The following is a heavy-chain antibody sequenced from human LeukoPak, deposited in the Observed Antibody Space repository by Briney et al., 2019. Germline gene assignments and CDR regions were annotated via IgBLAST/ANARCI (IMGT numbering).Heavy chain of an antibody. CDR3: ARLGSAYRSGKAWFDP. CDR2: IYPGDSDT. J-gene: IGHJ5*02. Sequence: GESLKISCKSSGYTFTTFWIGWVRQMPGKGLEWMGIIYPGDSDTRYSPSFQGQVTISADKSISTAYLQWSSLKASDTAMYYCARLGSAYRSGKAWFDPWGQGTLVTVSS. V-gene: IGHV5-51*01. D-gene: IGHD3-10*01. CDR1: GYTFTTFW.